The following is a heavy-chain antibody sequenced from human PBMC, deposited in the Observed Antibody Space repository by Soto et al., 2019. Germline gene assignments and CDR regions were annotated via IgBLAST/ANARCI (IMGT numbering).Heavy chain of an antibody. D-gene: IGHD2-15*01. J-gene: IGHJ6*02. CDR1: GITFENYA. CDR2: ISGSGGTT. CDR3: AKDRDCSGVYCMDF. V-gene: IGHV3-23*01. Sequence: GGSLRLSCVASGITFENYAMSWVRQAPGKGLEWVSAISGSGGTTYYSDSVKGRFTISRDKSKNTLYLQMNSLRAEDTAVYYCAKDRDCSGVYCMDFWGQGTTVTVSS.